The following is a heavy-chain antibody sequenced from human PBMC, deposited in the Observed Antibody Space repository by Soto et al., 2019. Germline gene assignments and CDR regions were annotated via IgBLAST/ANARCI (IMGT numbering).Heavy chain of an antibody. CDR3: AKRRGAGGHFGY. CDR2: VSIGGST. Sequence: PGGSLRLSCAASGFTFSSYAMGWVRQGPGKGLEWVAVVSIGGSTHYADSVRGRFTISRDNSKNTLSLQMNSLTAEDTAVYFCAKRRGAGGHFGYWGQGALVTVSS. CDR1: GFTFSSYA. D-gene: IGHD2-15*01. V-gene: IGHV3-23*01. J-gene: IGHJ4*02.